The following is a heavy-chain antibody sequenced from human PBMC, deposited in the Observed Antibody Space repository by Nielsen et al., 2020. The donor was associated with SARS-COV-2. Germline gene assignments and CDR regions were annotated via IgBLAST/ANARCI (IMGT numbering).Heavy chain of an antibody. D-gene: IGHD4-17*01. J-gene: IGHJ3*02. CDR2: ISYDGSNK. CDR1: GFTFSSYG. CDR3: AKEGGDDYGDWDAFDI. V-gene: IGHV3-30*18. Sequence: GESLKISCAASGFTFSSYGMHWVRQAPGKGLEWVAVISYDGSNKYYADSVKGRFTISRDNSKNTLYLQMNSLRAEDTAVYYCAKEGGDDYGDWDAFDIWGQGTMVTVSS.